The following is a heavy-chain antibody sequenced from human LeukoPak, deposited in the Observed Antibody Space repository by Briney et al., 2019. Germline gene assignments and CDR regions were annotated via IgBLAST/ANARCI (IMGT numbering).Heavy chain of an antibody. CDR1: GGSIKTYY. Sequence: SETLSLTCTVSGGSIKTYYWNWIRQSPGKGLERIGYIYYSGSTNYNPSLKSRVTMSVDSSKNQFSLKVNSVAAADTAVYYCARGLNWFDPWGQGTLVTVSS. D-gene: IGHD5/OR15-5a*01. CDR2: IYYSGST. V-gene: IGHV4-59*01. J-gene: IGHJ5*02. CDR3: ARGLNWFDP.